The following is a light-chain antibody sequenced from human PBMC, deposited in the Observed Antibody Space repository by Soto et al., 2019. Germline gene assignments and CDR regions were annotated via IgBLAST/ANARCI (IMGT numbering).Light chain of an antibody. CDR1: QDISTS. J-gene: IGKJ4*01. V-gene: IGKV1-12*01. CDR3: QQADSFPLT. Sequence: DIQMTQSPSSVSASVGDRVIITCRASQDISTSLAWYQQKPGKAPNLLIYAASRFQRGVPSRFSGSVSGTDFTLTINSLQPEDFASYYCQQADSFPLTFVGGTKLEIK. CDR2: AAS.